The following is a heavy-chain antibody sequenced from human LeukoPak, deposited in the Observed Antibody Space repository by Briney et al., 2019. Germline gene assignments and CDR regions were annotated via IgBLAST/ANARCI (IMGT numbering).Heavy chain of an antibody. V-gene: IGHV4-30-4*01. Sequence: SQTLSLTCTVSGGSISSGDYYWGWIRQPPGKGLEWIGYIYYSGSTYYNPSLKSRVTISVDTSKTQFSLKLSSVTAADTAVYYCARDGPVLLWFGELYYGMDVWGQGTTVTVSS. CDR1: GGSISSGDYY. D-gene: IGHD3-10*01. J-gene: IGHJ6*02. CDR2: IYYSGST. CDR3: ARDGPVLLWFGELYYGMDV.